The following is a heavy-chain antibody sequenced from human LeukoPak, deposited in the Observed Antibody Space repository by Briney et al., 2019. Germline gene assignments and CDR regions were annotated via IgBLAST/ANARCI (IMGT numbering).Heavy chain of an antibody. V-gene: IGHV3-21*01. Sequence: PGGSLRLSCAASGFTVSSNYMSWVRQAPGKGLEWVSSISSSSSYIYYADSVKGRFTISRDNAKNSLYLQMNSLRAEDTAVYYCARDDSSGYYPTEFDYWGQGTLVTVSS. J-gene: IGHJ4*02. D-gene: IGHD3-22*01. CDR3: ARDDSSGYYPTEFDY. CDR1: GFTVSSNY. CDR2: ISSSSSYI.